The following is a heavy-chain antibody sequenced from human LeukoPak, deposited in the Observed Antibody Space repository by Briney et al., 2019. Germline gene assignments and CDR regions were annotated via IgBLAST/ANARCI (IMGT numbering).Heavy chain of an antibody. CDR1: GFTFSTYA. CDR2: ISYDGSNK. D-gene: IGHD1/OR15-1a*01. V-gene: IGHV3-30*14. CDR3: ARDPDAGTAV. J-gene: IGHJ6*04. Sequence: PGGSLRLPCAASGFTFSTYAMHWVRQAPGKGLEWVAVISYDGSNKYYADSVKGRFTISRDNSKNTLYLQMNSLRAEDTAVYYCARDPDAGTAVWGKGTTVTVSS.